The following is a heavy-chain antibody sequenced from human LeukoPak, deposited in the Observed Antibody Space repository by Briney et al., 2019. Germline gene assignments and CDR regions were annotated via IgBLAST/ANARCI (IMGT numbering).Heavy chain of an antibody. CDR2: ISTSGGTI. CDR3: AREELSY. CDR1: GFLFSSYE. D-gene: IGHD1-26*01. V-gene: IGHV3-48*03. Sequence: GGSLRLSCAASGFLFSSYEMNWVRQAPGKGLEWVSYISTSGGTIYYADSVKGRFTISRDNAKNSLYLQMNSLRAEDTAVYYCAREELSYWGQGTLVTVSS. J-gene: IGHJ4*02.